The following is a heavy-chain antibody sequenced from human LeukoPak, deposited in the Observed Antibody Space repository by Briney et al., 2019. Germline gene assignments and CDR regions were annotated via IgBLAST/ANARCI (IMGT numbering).Heavy chain of an antibody. CDR1: GYTFTGNY. V-gene: IGHV1-2*02. J-gene: IGHJ3*02. CDR3: ARGIAAAGPNDAFDI. CDR2: INPNSGGT. Sequence: ASVKVSCKASGYTFTGNYIHWVRQASGQGLEWMGWINPNSGGTNYAQKFQGRVTMTRDTSISTAYMELSRLRSDDTAAYYCARGIAAAGPNDAFDIWGQGTMVTVSS. D-gene: IGHD6-13*01.